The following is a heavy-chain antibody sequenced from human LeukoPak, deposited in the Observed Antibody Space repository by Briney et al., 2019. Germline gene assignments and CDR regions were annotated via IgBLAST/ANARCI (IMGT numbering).Heavy chain of an antibody. V-gene: IGHV3-11*01. CDR2: ISSSGSTI. Sequence: GRSLRLSCAASGFTFSDYYMSWIRQAPGKGLEWVSYISSSGSTIYYADSVKGRFTISRDNAKNSLYLQMNSLRAEDTAVYYCARDFRAAAGFGMDVWGQGTTVTVSS. CDR1: GFTFSDYY. D-gene: IGHD6-13*01. CDR3: ARDFRAAAGFGMDV. J-gene: IGHJ6*02.